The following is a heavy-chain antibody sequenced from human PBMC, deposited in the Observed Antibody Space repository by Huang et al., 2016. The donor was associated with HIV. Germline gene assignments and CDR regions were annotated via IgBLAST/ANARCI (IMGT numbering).Heavy chain of an antibody. CDR1: GGSLSGYY. D-gene: IGHD3-10*01. V-gene: IGHV4-34*02. J-gene: IGHJ5*02. CDR2: INHLGVP. Sequence: QVHLQQWGAGLLKSAETLSLTCAVYGGSLSGYYWSWLRQTPGKGREWIGEINHLGVPSENPSLKSRVSISMDGSKKQFSLKLRSISDADTAVYFCARDATKNPRGWFDPWGQGTLVTVSS. CDR3: ARDATKNPRGWFDP.